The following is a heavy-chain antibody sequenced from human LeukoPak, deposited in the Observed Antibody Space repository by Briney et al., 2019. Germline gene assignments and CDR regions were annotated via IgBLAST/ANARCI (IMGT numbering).Heavy chain of an antibody. CDR2: INWSSGSI. V-gene: IGHV3-9*01. CDR3: ARLPAYCSSTSCYYDY. Sequence: PGRSLRLSCAASGFSFDDYAMHWVRQAPGKGLEWVSGINWSSGSIGYADSVKGRFTISRDNAKNSLFLQMNSLRAEDTAVYYCARLPAYCSSTSCYYDYWGQGTLVTVSS. CDR1: GFSFDDYA. D-gene: IGHD2-2*01. J-gene: IGHJ4*02.